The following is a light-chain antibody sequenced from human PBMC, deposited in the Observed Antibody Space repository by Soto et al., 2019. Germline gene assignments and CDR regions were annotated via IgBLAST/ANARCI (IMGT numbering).Light chain of an antibody. Sequence: QPVLTQPPSASGTPGQRVPISCSGNSSNIGSETVNWYQQLPGTAPKLLISGDNQRPSGVPDRFSGSKSGTSASLAISGLQSEDVAASYCATWDDGLTGRVFGGRTKLTVL. CDR2: GDN. CDR3: ATWDDGLTGRV. V-gene: IGLV1-44*01. J-gene: IGLJ3*02. CDR1: SSNIGSET.